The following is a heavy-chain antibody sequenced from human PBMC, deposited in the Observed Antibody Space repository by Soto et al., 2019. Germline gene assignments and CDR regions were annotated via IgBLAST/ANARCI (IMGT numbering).Heavy chain of an antibody. CDR2: IIPIFGTA. J-gene: IGHJ4*02. CDR1: GGTFSSYA. D-gene: IGHD3-22*01. Sequence: QVQLLQSGAEVKKPGSSVNVSCKASGGTFSSYAISWVRQAPGQGLEWMGGIIPIFGTANYAQKFQCRVTITADEATSTAYMELSSIRSEDTAVEYCAYDSSGYYYLDYRGQGTLFTVSS. CDR3: AYDSSGYYYLDY. V-gene: IGHV1-69*01.